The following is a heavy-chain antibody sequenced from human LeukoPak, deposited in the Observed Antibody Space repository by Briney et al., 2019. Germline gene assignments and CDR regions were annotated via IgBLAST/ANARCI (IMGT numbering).Heavy chain of an antibody. D-gene: IGHD6-19*01. CDR3: AXXXXXXXAXXEY. V-gene: IGHV3-53*01. CDR1: GFNGSSNY. CDR2: LYRGGRT. Sequence: PGGSLRLSCAATGFNGSSNYLSWIRQAPGKGLEWVSVLYRGGRTYYAESAEGRFTIPGDNSQNTLYLQMNSLSARDTAVYYCAXXXXXXXAXXEYXGQGTLVTV. J-gene: IGHJ4*02.